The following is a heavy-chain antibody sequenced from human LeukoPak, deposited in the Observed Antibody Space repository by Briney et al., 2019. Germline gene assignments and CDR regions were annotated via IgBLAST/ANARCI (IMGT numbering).Heavy chain of an antibody. Sequence: ASVKVSCKVSGYTLTELSMHSVRQAPGKGLEWMGGFDPEDGETIYAQKFQGRVTMTEDTSTDTAYMELSSLRSEDTAVYYCATGGMYNWNDPIFDYWGQGTLVTVPS. CDR1: GYTLTELS. J-gene: IGHJ4*02. CDR2: FDPEDGET. CDR3: ATGGMYNWNDPIFDY. V-gene: IGHV1-24*01. D-gene: IGHD1-1*01.